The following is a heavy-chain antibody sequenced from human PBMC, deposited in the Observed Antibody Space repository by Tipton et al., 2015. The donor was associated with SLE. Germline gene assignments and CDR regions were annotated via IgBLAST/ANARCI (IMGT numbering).Heavy chain of an antibody. Sequence: TLSLTCTVSGGSISSSTYYWGWIRQPPGKGLEWIGYIYYSGSTYYNPSLKSRVTISVDTSKNQFSLKLSSVTAADTAVYYCATGRREMATIRGDWFDPWGQGTLVTVSS. J-gene: IGHJ5*02. CDR3: ATGRREMATIRGDWFDP. CDR1: GGSISSSTYY. CDR2: IYYSGST. V-gene: IGHV4-39*07. D-gene: IGHD5-24*01.